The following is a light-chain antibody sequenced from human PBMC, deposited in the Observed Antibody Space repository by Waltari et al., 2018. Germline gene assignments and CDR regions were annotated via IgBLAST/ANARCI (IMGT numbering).Light chain of an antibody. CDR2: DVN. CDR3: SSYTTGSTRYV. J-gene: IGLJ1*01. V-gene: IGLV2-14*03. Sequence: QSALTQPASVSGSPGQSINISCTGTSRELGAYNFVSWYQKHPGKAPKVMIYDVNNRPSGVSSRFSGSKSGNTASLTISGLQAEDEADYYCSSYTTGSTRYVFGSGTKVTVL. CDR1: SRELGAYNF.